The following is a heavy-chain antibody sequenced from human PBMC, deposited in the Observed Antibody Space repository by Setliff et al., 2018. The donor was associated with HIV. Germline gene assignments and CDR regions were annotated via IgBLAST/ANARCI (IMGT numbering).Heavy chain of an antibody. CDR1: EYRFTNYW. D-gene: IGHD2-2*01. V-gene: IGHV5-51*01. J-gene: IGHJ4*02. CDR2: IYPADSDT. CDR3: ATPISITSGSAFDY. Sequence: LGESLKISCKGSEYRFTNYWTGWVRQMPGKGLEWLGNIYPADSDTRYSPSFQGQITISADRSMRTVYLQWSSLKASDTAMYYCATPISITSGSAFDYWGQGTLVTVSS.